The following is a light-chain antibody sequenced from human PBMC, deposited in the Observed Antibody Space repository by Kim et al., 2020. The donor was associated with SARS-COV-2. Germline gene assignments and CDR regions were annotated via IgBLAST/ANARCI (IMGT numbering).Light chain of an antibody. CDR2: GDT. J-gene: IGLJ1*01. V-gene: IGLV1-40*01. Sequence: QRVTISCTGTTSNIGADYHVHWYQQVPGTAPKILIHGDTNRPSGVPERFSGSKSGTSASLTITGLQAEDEADYYCQSYDSSLSGHVFGTGTKVTVL. CDR3: QSYDSSLSGHV. CDR1: TSNIGADYH.